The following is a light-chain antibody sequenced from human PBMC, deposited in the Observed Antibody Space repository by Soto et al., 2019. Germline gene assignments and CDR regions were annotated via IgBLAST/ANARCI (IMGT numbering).Light chain of an antibody. CDR3: LLYYGGAQLI. Sequence: QAVVTQEPSLTVSPGGTVTRTCASSTVAVTGGYYPNWFQRKPGQAPRPLIYSTSNKHSWTPARFSGSLLGGKAALTLSGVQPEDEAEYYCLLYYGGAQLIFGGGTKVTVL. J-gene: IGLJ2*01. V-gene: IGLV7-43*01. CDR1: TVAVTGGYY. CDR2: STS.